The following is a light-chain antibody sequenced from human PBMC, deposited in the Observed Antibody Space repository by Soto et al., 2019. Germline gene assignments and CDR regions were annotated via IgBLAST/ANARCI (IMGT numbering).Light chain of an antibody. CDR1: QSVNSRY. CDR3: QQFGDSPPAFT. Sequence: ESMLTQSTGTLSLSPGERATLSCRASQSVNSRYLTWYQQKPGQAPRLLIYGASIRATGVPDRFSGSGSGTDFTLTISRLEPEDFAVYYCQQFGDSPPAFTFGQGTKLEI. V-gene: IGKV3-20*01. J-gene: IGKJ2*01. CDR2: GAS.